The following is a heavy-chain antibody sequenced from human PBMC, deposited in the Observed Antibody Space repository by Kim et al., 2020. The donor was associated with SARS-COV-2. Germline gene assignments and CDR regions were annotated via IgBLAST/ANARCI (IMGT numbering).Heavy chain of an antibody. J-gene: IGHJ4*02. CDR1: GFRFRDYA. Sequence: GGSLRLSCAASGFRFRDYAMHWVRQAPGKGLEWVAVISFAAGATQNYADSVKGRFTISRDTSKSTLYLQMSSLRPEDTGVYYCARDASISGKAVAGLGWHYFEYWGQGTLVSVSS. CDR3: ARDASISGKAVAGLGWHYFEY. D-gene: IGHD6-19*01. V-gene: IGHV3-30-3*01. CDR2: ISFAAGATQ.